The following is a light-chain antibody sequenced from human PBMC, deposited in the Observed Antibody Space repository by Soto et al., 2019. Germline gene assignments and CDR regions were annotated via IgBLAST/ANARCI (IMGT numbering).Light chain of an antibody. CDR3: SSYTSRSTWV. CDR1: NSDVGGYNY. CDR2: EVS. V-gene: IGLV2-14*01. J-gene: IGLJ3*02. Sequence: QSALTQPASVSGSPGQSITISCTGTNSDVGGYNYVSWYQQHPGKAPKLMISEVSDRPSGVSHRFSGSKSGNTASLSISGLQAEDEADYYCSSYTSRSTWVFGGGTKLTVL.